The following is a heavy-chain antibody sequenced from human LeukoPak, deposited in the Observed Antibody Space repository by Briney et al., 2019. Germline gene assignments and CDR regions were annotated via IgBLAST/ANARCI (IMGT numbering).Heavy chain of an antibody. D-gene: IGHD5-12*01. J-gene: IGHJ4*02. CDR1: GYTFTSYY. V-gene: IGHV1-18*04. Sequence: ASVKVSCKASGYTFTSYYMHWVRQAPGQGLEWMGWISAYNGNTNYAQKLQGRVTMTTDTSTSTAYMELRSLRSDDTAVYYCARDREWLRPLDYWGQGTLVTVSS. CDR3: ARDREWLRPLDY. CDR2: ISAYNGNT.